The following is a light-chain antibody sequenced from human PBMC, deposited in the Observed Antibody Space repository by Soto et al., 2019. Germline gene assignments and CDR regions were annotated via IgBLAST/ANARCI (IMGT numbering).Light chain of an antibody. Sequence: EIVLTQSPGTLSLSPGERATLSCRASQTVSSNYLAWYQQKPGQAPRLLIYGESSRATGIPDRFSGSGSGTDFTLTINRLEPEDFAVYYCQQYGSSITFGQGTRLEI. CDR1: QTVSSNY. V-gene: IGKV3-20*01. CDR3: QQYGSSIT. J-gene: IGKJ5*01. CDR2: GES.